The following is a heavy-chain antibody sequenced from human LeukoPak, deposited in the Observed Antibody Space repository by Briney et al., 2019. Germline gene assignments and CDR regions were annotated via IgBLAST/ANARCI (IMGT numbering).Heavy chain of an antibody. CDR3: VRDRSLGSQYYYYIDV. J-gene: IGHJ6*03. Sequence: PGGSLRLSCAASGFTFSSYSMNWVRQAPGKGLEWVAYCSSSSANIHYADSVKGRFTISRDNAKNSLYLQMDSLTAEDTAVYYCVRDRSLGSQYYYYIDVWGKGTTVTVSS. V-gene: IGHV3-48*01. CDR1: GFTFSSYS. D-gene: IGHD3-10*01. CDR2: CSSSSANI.